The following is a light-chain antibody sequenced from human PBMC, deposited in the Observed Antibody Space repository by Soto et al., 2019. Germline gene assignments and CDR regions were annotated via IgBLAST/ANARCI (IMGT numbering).Light chain of an antibody. CDR2: GVP. V-gene: IGLV2-14*01. Sequence: QSALTQPASVSGSPVQAITISCTGSSSDIGAFNYVAWYQQHPGKAPKLIIHGVPNRPSGVSSRFSGSRSDYTASLTISGLQADDEADYYCSSYTPAFFYVFGPGTTLTVL. J-gene: IGLJ1*01. CDR1: SSDIGAFNY. CDR3: SSYTPAFFYV.